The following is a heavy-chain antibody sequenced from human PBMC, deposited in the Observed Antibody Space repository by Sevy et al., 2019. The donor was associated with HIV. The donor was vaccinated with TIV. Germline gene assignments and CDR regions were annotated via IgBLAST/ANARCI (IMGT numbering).Heavy chain of an antibody. CDR3: AKTPMTEAAPYFDF. CDR1: GFTFEDYA. Sequence: GGSLRLSCAGSGFTFEDYALHWVRQAPGQGLEWVAGINWNSGSLDYADSVKGRFTISRDDAKNSLYLQMDTLRTEDTALYCCAKTPMTEAAPYFDFWGQGTLVTVSS. J-gene: IGHJ4*02. D-gene: IGHD6-19*01. CDR2: INWNSGSL. V-gene: IGHV3-9*01.